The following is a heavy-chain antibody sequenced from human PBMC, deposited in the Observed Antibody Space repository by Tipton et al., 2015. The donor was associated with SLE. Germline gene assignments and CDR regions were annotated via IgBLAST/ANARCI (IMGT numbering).Heavy chain of an antibody. Sequence: TLSLTCAVSGGSISSGGYSWSWIRQPPGKGLEWIGYIYHSGSTYYNPSLKSRVTISVDRSKNQFSLKLSSVTAADTAVYYRAREYDSSGWGAFDIWGQGTMVTVSS. D-gene: IGHD3-22*01. V-gene: IGHV4-30-2*01. J-gene: IGHJ3*02. CDR3: AREYDSSGWGAFDI. CDR1: GGSISSGGYS. CDR2: IYHSGST.